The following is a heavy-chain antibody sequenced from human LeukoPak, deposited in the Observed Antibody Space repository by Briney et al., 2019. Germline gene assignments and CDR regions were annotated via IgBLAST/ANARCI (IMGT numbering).Heavy chain of an antibody. V-gene: IGHV3-23*01. CDR2: ISDGGVST. CDR1: GFTFSSYA. CDR3: AKDLSSSS. J-gene: IGHJ4*02. D-gene: IGHD6-6*01. Sequence: PGGSLRLSCAASGFTFSSYAMSWVRQAPGKGLEWVSGISDGGVSTYYADSVKGRFTLSRDNSKNTLYLQMNSLRAEDTVVYYCAKDLSSSSWGQGTLVTVSS.